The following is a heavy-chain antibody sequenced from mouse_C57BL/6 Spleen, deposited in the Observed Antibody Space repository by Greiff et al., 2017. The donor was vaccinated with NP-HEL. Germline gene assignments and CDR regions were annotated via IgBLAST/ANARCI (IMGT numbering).Heavy chain of an antibody. D-gene: IGHD1-1*01. CDR1: GYTFTSYW. CDR2: IDPSDSYT. Sequence: QVQLQQPGAELVMPGASVKLSCKASGYTFTSYWMHWVKQRPGQGLEWIGEIDPSDSYTNYNQKFKGKSTLTVDKYSSTAYMQLSSLTSEDSAVYYCAYGSSYPHYFDYWGQGTTLTVSS. V-gene: IGHV1-69*01. J-gene: IGHJ2*01. CDR3: AYGSSYPHYFDY.